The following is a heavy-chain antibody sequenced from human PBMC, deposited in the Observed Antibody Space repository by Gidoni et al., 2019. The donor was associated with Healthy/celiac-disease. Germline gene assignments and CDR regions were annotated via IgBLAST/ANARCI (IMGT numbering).Heavy chain of an antibody. CDR1: GGTFSSYA. V-gene: IGHV1-69*06. Sequence: QVQLVQSGAEVKKPGSSVKVSCKASGGTFSSYAISWVRQAPGQGLEWMGGIIPIFGTANYAQKFQGRVTITADKSTSTAYMELSSLRSEDTAVYYCARVGGFSAAIILHVGYYYYMDVWGKGTTVTVSS. J-gene: IGHJ6*03. CDR2: IIPIFGTA. D-gene: IGHD2-2*01. CDR3: ARVGGFSAAIILHVGYYYYMDV.